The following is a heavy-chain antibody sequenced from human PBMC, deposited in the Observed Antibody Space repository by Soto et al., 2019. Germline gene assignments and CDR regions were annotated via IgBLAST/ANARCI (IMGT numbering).Heavy chain of an antibody. J-gene: IGHJ4*02. D-gene: IGHD5-18*01. Sequence: GASVKVSCKASGGTFSSYAISWVRQAPGQGLEWMGGIIPIFGTANYAQKFQGRVTITADESTSTAYMELSSLRSEDTAVYYCARAAAMAPRDFDYWGQGTLVTVSS. CDR2: IIPIFGTA. CDR1: GGTFSSYA. V-gene: IGHV1-69*13. CDR3: ARAAAMAPRDFDY.